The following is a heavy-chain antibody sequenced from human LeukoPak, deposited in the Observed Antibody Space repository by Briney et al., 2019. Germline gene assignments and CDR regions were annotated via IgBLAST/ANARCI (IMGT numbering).Heavy chain of an antibody. J-gene: IGHJ3*02. CDR3: ARREVTEADAFDI. V-gene: IGHV4-59*01. D-gene: IGHD4-23*01. CDR2: IDYSGRT. CDR1: GGSISSNY. Sequence: SETLSLTCTVSGGSISSNYWCWIRHPPGKGLEWMVYIDYSGRTNYNPSLKSRVTISVDTSKTQFSLKLSSVTAADTAVYYCARREVTEADAFDIWGQGTMVTV.